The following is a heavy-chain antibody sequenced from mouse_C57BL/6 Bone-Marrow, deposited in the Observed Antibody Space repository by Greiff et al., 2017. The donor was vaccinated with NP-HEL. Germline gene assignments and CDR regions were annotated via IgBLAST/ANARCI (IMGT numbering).Heavy chain of an antibody. CDR1: GYTFTDYY. V-gene: IGHV1-26*01. CDR3: ARSYDYGRYYFDY. J-gene: IGHJ2*01. CDR2: INPNNGGT. D-gene: IGHD2-4*01. Sequence: QLQQSGPELVKPGASVKISCKASGYTFTDYYMNWVKQSHGKSLEWIGDINPNNGGTSYNQKFKGKATLTVDKSSSTAYMELRSLTSEDSAVYYCARSYDYGRYYFDYWGQGTTLTVSS.